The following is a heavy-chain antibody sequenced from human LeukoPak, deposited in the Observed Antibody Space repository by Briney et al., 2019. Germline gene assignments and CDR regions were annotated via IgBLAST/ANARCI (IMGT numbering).Heavy chain of an antibody. V-gene: IGHV3-21*01. D-gene: IGHD3-22*01. J-gene: IGHJ3*02. CDR3: AKDQRITMIVVARNAFDI. Sequence: GGSLRLSCAASGFTFSSYSMNWVRQAPGKGLEWVSSISSGSSYIYYADSVKGRFTISRDNAKNSLYLQMNSLRAEDTAVYYCAKDQRITMIVVARNAFDIWGQGTMVTVSS. CDR1: GFTFSSYS. CDR2: ISSGSSYI.